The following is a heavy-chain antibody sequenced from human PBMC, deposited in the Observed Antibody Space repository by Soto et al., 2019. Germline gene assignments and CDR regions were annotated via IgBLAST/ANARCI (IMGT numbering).Heavy chain of an antibody. Sequence: QVQLMQSGAEVKKPGASVKVSCKASGYTFTTYDINWVRQAPGQGLEWMGWMNPNRTNTGYAEKFQGRVTMTRDKSISTAYMELRSLRYDDTAVYYCVRGGFLSHDHVIIAPATLGFDPWGQGTLVTVSS. CDR3: VRGGFLSHDHVIIAPATLGFDP. V-gene: IGHV1-8*01. CDR2: MNPNRTNT. J-gene: IGHJ5*02. CDR1: GYTFTTYD. D-gene: IGHD2-2*01.